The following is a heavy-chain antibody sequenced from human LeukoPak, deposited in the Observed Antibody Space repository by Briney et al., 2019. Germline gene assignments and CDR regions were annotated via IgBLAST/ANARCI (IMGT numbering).Heavy chain of an antibody. V-gene: IGHV3-9*01. J-gene: IGHJ4*02. CDR3: AKEFRYYFDY. CDR2: ISWNSGSI. D-gene: IGHD3-10*01. CDR1: GFTFDDYA. Sequence: GGSLRLSCAASGFTFDDYAMHWVRQAPGKGLEWVSGISWNSGSIGYADSVKGRFTISRDNAKNSLYLQINSLRAEDTALYYCAKEFRYYFDYWGQGTLVTVSS.